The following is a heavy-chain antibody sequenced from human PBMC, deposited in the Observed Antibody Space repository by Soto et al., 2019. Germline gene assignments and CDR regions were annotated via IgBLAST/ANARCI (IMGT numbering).Heavy chain of an antibody. CDR2: IYRGGAT. J-gene: IGHJ6*02. Sequence: EVQLVETGGGLIHPGGSLRLSCAASGLNVSSNYMSWVRQAPGKGLEWVSVIYRGGATYYADSVRGRFSMSRDHSKNTVNLQMNSLRAEDTAVYYCARDVHGMDVWGQGTTVTVSS. V-gene: IGHV3-53*02. CDR3: ARDVHGMDV. D-gene: IGHD2-8*01. CDR1: GLNVSSNY.